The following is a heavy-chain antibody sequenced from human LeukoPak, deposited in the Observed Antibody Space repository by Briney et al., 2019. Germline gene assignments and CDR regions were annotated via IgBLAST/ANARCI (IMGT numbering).Heavy chain of an antibody. V-gene: IGHV1-69*02. CDR1: GGTFSSYT. J-gene: IGHJ4*02. D-gene: IGHD4-17*01. CDR2: IIPILGIA. CDR3: ASEDGDRGSDY. Sequence: SVKVSCKASGGTFSSYTISWVRQAPGQGLEWMGRIIPILGIANYAQKFQGRVTITADKSTSTAYMELSSLRSEDTAVYYCASEDGDRGSDYWGQGTLVIVSS.